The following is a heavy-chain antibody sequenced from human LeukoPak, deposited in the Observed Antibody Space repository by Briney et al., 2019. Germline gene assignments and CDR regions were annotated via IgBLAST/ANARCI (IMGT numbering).Heavy chain of an antibody. CDR1: GXTFSSYW. CDR2: IKQDGSEK. CDR3: ARDYHDSSGYYPAEYFQH. J-gene: IGHJ1*01. Sequence: GGSQRLSCAASGXTFSSYWMSWVRQAPGKGLEWVANIKQDGSEKYYVDSVKGRFIISRDNAKNSLYLQMNSLRAEDTAVYYCARDYHDSSGYYPAEYFQHWGQGTLVTVSS. V-gene: IGHV3-7*01. D-gene: IGHD3-22*01.